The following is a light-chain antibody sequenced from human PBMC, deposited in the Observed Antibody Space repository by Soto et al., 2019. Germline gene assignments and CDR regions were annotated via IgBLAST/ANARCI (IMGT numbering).Light chain of an antibody. CDR2: SDD. Sequence: QSVLTQPPSASGTPGQRVTISCSGSSSNIGSNAVSWYQHFPGTAPKVLIYSDDQRPSGVPDRFSGSKSGTSASLAISGLQGEDEADYFCAAWGDSLNTWVFGGGTQLTVL. J-gene: IGLJ3*02. V-gene: IGLV1-44*01. CDR1: SSNIGSNA. CDR3: AAWGDSLNTWV.